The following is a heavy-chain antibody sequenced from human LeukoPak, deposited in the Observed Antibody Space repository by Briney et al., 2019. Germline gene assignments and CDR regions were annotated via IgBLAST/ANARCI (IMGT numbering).Heavy chain of an antibody. J-gene: IGHJ6*03. CDR1: GFTFSSYW. Sequence: GGSLRLSCAASGFTFSSYWMSWVRQAPGKGLEWVAHIKQDGSEKYYVDSVKGRFTISRDNAKNSLYLQMNSLRAEDTAVYYCARDIVVVTAIMDVWGKGTTVTVSS. D-gene: IGHD2-21*02. CDR2: IKQDGSEK. V-gene: IGHV3-7*01. CDR3: ARDIVVVTAIMDV.